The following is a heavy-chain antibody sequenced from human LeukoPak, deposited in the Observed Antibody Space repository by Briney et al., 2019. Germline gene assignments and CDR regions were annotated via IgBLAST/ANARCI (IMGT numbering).Heavy chain of an antibody. V-gene: IGHV1-3*01. D-gene: IGHD2-15*01. CDR1: GYTFTRYA. CDR2: INAGNGNT. Sequence: GASVKVSCKASGYTFTRYAMHWVRQAPGQRLEWMGWINAGNGNTKYSQKFQGRVTITRDTSASTVYMELSSLRSEDTAVYYCARDHQTVVVVGPTDAKFSHDWYFDLWGRGTLVTVSS. J-gene: IGHJ2*01. CDR3: ARDHQTVVVVGPTDAKFSHDWYFDL.